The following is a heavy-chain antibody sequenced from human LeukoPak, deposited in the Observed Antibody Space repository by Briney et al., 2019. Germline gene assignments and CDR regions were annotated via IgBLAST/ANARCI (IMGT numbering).Heavy chain of an antibody. CDR2: IYYSGST. D-gene: IGHD1-26*01. CDR3: ARHMVGATGGLDY. V-gene: IGHV4-39*01. Sequence: PSETLSLTCTVSGGSISSYYWGWIRQPPGKGLEWIGSIYYSGSTYYNPSLKSRVTISVDTSKNQFSLKLSSVTAADTAVYYCARHMVGATGGLDYWGQGTLVTVSS. CDR1: GGSISSYY. J-gene: IGHJ4*02.